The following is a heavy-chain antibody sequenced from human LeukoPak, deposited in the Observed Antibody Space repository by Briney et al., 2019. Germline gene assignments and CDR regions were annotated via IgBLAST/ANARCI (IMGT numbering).Heavy chain of an antibody. D-gene: IGHD4-17*01. CDR2: VNDSGGT. CDR1: IDSFTNYY. CDR3: ARLDYGDYVYYFDY. J-gene: IGHJ4*02. V-gene: IGHV4-34*01. Sequence: SETLSLTCAVYIDSFTNYYWNWIRQTPGKGLEWIGEVNDSGGTNINPSLRSRVTISVDTSKNQFSLKLNSVTAADTAVYYCARLDYGDYVYYFDYWGQGTLVTVSS.